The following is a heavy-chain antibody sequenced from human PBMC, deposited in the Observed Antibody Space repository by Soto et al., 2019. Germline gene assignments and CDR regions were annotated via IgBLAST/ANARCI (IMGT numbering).Heavy chain of an antibody. D-gene: IGHD6-13*01. Sequence: SETLSLTCTVSGGSISRYYWSWIRQPPGKGLEWIGYIYYSGSTNYNPSLKSRVTISVDTSKNQFSLKLSSVTAADTAVYYCARDQSYSSSWYWFDPWGQGIMVTVSS. V-gene: IGHV4-59*01. CDR1: GGSISRYY. CDR2: IYYSGST. CDR3: ARDQSYSSSWYWFDP. J-gene: IGHJ5*02.